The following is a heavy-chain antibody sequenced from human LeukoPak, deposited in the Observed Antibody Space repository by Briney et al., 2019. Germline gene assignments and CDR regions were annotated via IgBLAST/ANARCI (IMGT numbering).Heavy chain of an antibody. V-gene: IGHV1-2*02. CDR1: VYTFTGYY. Sequence: ASVKVSCKASVYTFTGYYMHSGRQAPGQRLEWMGWINPNSGGTNYTQKLQGRVTMTRDTSLSTAHIDLSRLRAHDPAVHYCARSYYYGSSGYYYVPTFAYWGQGTLVTVSS. CDR3: ARSYYYGSSGYYYVPTFAY. D-gene: IGHD3-22*01. CDR2: INPNSGGT. J-gene: IGHJ4*02.